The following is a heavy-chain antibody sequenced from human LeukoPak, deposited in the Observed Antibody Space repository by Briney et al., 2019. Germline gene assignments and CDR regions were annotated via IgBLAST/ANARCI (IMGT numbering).Heavy chain of an antibody. Sequence: GGSLRLSCAASGFTFSSYSMNWVRQAPGKGLEWLSYASSSIGTTYYADSVKGRFTISRDNAKNSLYLQMNSLRAEDTAVYYCARVSVHYFDYWGQGTLVTVSS. J-gene: IGHJ4*02. V-gene: IGHV3-48*04. CDR1: GFTFSSYS. CDR2: ASSSIGTT. D-gene: IGHD3-10*01. CDR3: ARVSVHYFDY.